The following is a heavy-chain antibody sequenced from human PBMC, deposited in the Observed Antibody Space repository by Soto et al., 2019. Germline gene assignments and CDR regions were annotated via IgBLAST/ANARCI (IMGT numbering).Heavy chain of an antibody. V-gene: IGHV4-34*01. CDR3: ARQNGSFRSWFDS. J-gene: IGHJ5*01. CDR1: GGSFSGYY. D-gene: IGHD3-10*01. CDR2: INHSGTT. Sequence: PSETLSLTWAVYGGSFSGYYWSWIRQPPGKGLEWIGEINHSGTTFYSPSLKSRVIISVDTSKNQFSLKLTSVTAADTAMYYCARQNGSFRSWFDSWGQGTLVTVSS.